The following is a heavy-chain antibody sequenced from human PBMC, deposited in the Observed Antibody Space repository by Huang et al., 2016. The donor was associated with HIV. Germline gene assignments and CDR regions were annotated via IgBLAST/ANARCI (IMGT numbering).Heavy chain of an antibody. CDR3: AKIPPLHANLATSGPGPVDY. CDR2: SRADATDK. V-gene: IGHV3-30*02. CDR1: GFTFATYG. Sequence: QVQLVESGGGVVQPGGSLRLSCAASGFTFATYGMHWVRQAAGKGLEWVAVSRADATDKNYAGSVKGRFTASRDNSKNTLFLHMNSLRPEDTALYYCAKIPPLHANLATSGPGPVDYWGQGTLVTVSS. J-gene: IGHJ4*02. D-gene: IGHD6-13*01.